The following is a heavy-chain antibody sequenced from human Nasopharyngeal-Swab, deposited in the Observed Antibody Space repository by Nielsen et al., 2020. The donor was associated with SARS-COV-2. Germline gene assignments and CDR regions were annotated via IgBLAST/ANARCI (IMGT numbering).Heavy chain of an antibody. V-gene: IGHV4-34*01. D-gene: IGHD1-7*01. CDR2: INHSGST. Sequence: WIRQPPGKGLEWIGEINHSGSTNYNPSLKNRVTISVDTSKNQFSLKLSSVTAADTAVYYCARGEGITGTTPGAFDIWGQGTMVTVSS. CDR3: ARGEGITGTTPGAFDI. J-gene: IGHJ3*02.